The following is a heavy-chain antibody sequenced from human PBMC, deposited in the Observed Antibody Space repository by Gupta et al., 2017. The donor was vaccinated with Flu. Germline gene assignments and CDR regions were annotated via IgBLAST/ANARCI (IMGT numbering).Heavy chain of an antibody. J-gene: IGHJ4*02. D-gene: IGHD3-3*01. Sequence: RQPPGKGLEWIAYIYDSGSTNYNPSLKSRVTISVDTSKNQFSLKMKSVTAADTAVYYCARTQRMTIFGVLTPRGAFDHWGQGTLVAVSS. V-gene: IGHV4-59*01. CDR2: IYDSGST. CDR3: ARTQRMTIFGVLTPRGAFDH.